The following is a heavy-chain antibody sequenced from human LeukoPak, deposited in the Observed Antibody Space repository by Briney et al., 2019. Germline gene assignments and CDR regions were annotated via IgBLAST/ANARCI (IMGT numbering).Heavy chain of an antibody. CDR3: ARARRYCSSTSCRYYYMDV. D-gene: IGHD2-2*01. CDR2: INHSGST. CDR1: GGSFSGYY. V-gene: IGHV4-34*01. Sequence: PSETLSLTCAVYGGSFSGYYWSWIRQPPGKGLEWIGEINHSGSTNYNPSLKSRVTISVDTSKNQFSLKLSSVTAAGTAVYYCARARRYCSSTSCRYYYMDVWGKGTTVTVSS. J-gene: IGHJ6*03.